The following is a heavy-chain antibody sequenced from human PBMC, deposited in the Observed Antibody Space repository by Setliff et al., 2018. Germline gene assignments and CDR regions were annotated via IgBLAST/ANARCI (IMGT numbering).Heavy chain of an antibody. CDR3: ARGYYNGRGYYYLPCSFDS. V-gene: IGHV4-61*09. Sequence: LSLTCTVSDGSLYSGNYYWTWIRQPAGRALEWIGHIHGTEGTHYNPSLESRVTISRDKSPNQFSLMLRSVTAADTALYYCARGYYNGRGYYYLPCSFDSWGRGIVVTVSS. D-gene: IGHD3-10*01. J-gene: IGHJ4*02. CDR2: IHGTEGT. CDR1: DGSLYSGNYY.